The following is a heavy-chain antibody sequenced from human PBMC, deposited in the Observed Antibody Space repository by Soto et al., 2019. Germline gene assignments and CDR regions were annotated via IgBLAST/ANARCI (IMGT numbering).Heavy chain of an antibody. Sequence: ASVKVSCKASGYTFTSYDINWVRQATGQGLEWMGWMNPNSGNTGYAQKFQGRVTMTRNTSISTAYMELSSLRSVDTAVYYCARGIRPKRFLEWSEPSRYYYMDVWGKGTTVTVSS. D-gene: IGHD3-3*01. CDR1: GYTFTSYD. V-gene: IGHV1-8*01. CDR2: MNPNSGNT. CDR3: ARGIRPKRFLEWSEPSRYYYMDV. J-gene: IGHJ6*03.